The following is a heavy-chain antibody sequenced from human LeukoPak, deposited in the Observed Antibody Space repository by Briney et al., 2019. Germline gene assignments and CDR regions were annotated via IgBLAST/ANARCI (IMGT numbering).Heavy chain of an antibody. V-gene: IGHV3-43*01. D-gene: IGHD3-10*02. Sequence: GGSLRLSCATSGFNFHRYTIHWVRQAPGKGLEWVSLAGWAGGTTYYSDSVRGRFTISRDSGRNSVYLQMNSLTTDDTAFYFCAKELDTMFFDYWGQGALVTVSS. CDR3: AKELDTMFFDY. J-gene: IGHJ4*02. CDR1: GFNFHRYT. CDR2: AGWAGGTT.